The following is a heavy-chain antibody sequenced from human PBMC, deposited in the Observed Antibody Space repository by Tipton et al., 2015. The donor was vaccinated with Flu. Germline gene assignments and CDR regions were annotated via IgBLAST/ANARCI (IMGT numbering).Heavy chain of an antibody. CDR1: GGSISSGGYY. CDR2: IYYSGST. Sequence: TLSLTCTVSGGSISSGGYYWSWIRQHPGKGLEWIGYIYYSGSTYYNPSLKSRVTISIDTSKNQFSLKMKSVTAADKAVYYCVRRDYSNYVSDPKSWFDPWGQGTLVTVSS. CDR3: VRRDYSNYVSDPKSWFDP. J-gene: IGHJ5*02. V-gene: IGHV4-31*03. D-gene: IGHD4-11*01.